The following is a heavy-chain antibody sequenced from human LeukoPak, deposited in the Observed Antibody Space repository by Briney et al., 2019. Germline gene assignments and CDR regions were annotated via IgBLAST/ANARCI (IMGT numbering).Heavy chain of an antibody. D-gene: IGHD3-22*01. V-gene: IGHV4-30-2*01. J-gene: IGHJ3*02. CDR3: ARGTYYYDSSGYYYHDAFDI. CDR2: IYHSGST. Sequence: SETLSLTCSVSGGSISSGGYSWSWIRQPPGKGLEWIGSIYHSGSTYYNPSLKSRDTISVDRSKNQFSLKLTSVTAADTAVYYCARGTYYYDSSGYYYHDAFDIWGQETMVTVSS. CDR1: GGSISSGGYS.